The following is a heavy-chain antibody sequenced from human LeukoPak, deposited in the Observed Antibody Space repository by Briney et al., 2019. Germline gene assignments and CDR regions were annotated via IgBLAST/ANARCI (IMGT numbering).Heavy chain of an antibody. D-gene: IGHD1-26*01. Sequence: SQTLSLTCAISGDSVSSNSDAWNWIRQSPSKGLEWLGRTYYRSKWYYDYAVAVKSRISINPDTSKNQFSLQLSSVTPEDTAVYYCARDPVGGSTIFDYWGQGTLVTVSS. CDR3: ARDPVGGSTIFDY. V-gene: IGHV6-1*01. CDR1: GDSVSSNSDA. CDR2: TYYRSKWYY. J-gene: IGHJ4*02.